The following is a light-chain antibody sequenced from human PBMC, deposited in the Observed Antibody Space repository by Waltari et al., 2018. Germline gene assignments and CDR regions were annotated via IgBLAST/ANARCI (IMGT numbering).Light chain of an antibody. Sequence: DIVRTQSPATLSGSPGERATLVCRAIQGINTNFAWYQHKPGQGLRLLIFGASSRATGIPARFSGSVSVTEFTLTISSVESEHLAVYYCQQYDNWPPITFGGGTKVEIK. CDR3: QQYDNWPPIT. CDR1: QGINTN. V-gene: IGKV3-15*01. J-gene: IGKJ4*01. CDR2: GAS.